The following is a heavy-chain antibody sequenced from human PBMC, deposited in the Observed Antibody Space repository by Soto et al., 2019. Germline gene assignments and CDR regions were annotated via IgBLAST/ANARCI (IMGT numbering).Heavy chain of an antibody. Sequence: EVQLLESGGGLVQPGGSLRLSCAASGFSFNIYPLSWVRQAPGKGLEWVATIRSSGGSAAYADSVKGRFSISRDQSRNTLLLQMNSLKPGDTAVYYCAKSDVGDPYWYFDFWGRGTLVTVSS. CDR2: IRSSGGSA. CDR1: GFSFNIYP. V-gene: IGHV3-23*01. J-gene: IGHJ2*01. CDR3: AKSDVGDPYWYFDF.